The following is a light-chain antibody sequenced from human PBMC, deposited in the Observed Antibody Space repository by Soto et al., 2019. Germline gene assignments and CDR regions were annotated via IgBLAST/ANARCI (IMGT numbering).Light chain of an antibody. J-gene: IGKJ1*01. CDR3: QQYDQWWT. CDR2: DAS. Sequence: EIVMTQSPATLSVSPGERATFSCRASQSINTHLAWFQLKPGQAPRLLIYDASIRATAIPARFSGSGSGTEFSLTISSLQSEDFGVYFCQQYDQWWTFGQGTKVDIK. CDR1: QSINTH. V-gene: IGKV3-15*01.